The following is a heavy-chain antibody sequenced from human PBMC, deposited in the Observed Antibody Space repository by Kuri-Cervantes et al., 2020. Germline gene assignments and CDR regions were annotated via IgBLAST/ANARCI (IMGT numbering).Heavy chain of an antibody. J-gene: IGHJ4*02. CDR2: ISGSGGST. Sequence: GGSLRLSCAASGFTFSSYAMSWVRQAPGKGLEWVSAISGSGGSTYYADSVEGRFTISRDNSKNSLYLQMNSLRDEDTAVYYCASTYYDSSGYSYFDYWGQGTLVTVSS. CDR1: GFTFSSYA. D-gene: IGHD3-22*01. V-gene: IGHV3-23*01. CDR3: ASTYYDSSGYSYFDY.